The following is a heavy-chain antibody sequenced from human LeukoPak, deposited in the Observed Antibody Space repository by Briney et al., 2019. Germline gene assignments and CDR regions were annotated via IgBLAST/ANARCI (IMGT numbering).Heavy chain of an antibody. J-gene: IGHJ4*02. CDR3: ARGYDSSGYYPGYFDY. Sequence: SEXLSLTCTVSGGSISSGGYYWGWIRQHPGEGLEWIGYIYYSGSTYYNPSLKSRVTISVDTSKNQFSLKLSSVTAADTAVYYCARGYDSSGYYPGYFDYWGQGTLVTVSS. CDR1: GGSISSGGYY. V-gene: IGHV4-31*03. D-gene: IGHD3-22*01. CDR2: IYYSGST.